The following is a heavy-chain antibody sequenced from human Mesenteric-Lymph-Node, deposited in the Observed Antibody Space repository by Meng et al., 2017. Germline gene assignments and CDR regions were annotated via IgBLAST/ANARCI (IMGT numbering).Heavy chain of an antibody. CDR2: ISGSGGST. J-gene: IGHJ4*02. Sequence: GESLKISCAASGFTFSSYAMSWVRQAPGKGLEWVSAISGSGGSTYYADSVKGRFTISRDNSKNTLYLQMNSLRAEATAVYYCARGVTVTDDPYYFDYWGQGTLVTVSS. D-gene: IGHD4-17*01. CDR1: GFTFSSYA. V-gene: IGHV3-23*01. CDR3: ARGVTVTDDPYYFDY.